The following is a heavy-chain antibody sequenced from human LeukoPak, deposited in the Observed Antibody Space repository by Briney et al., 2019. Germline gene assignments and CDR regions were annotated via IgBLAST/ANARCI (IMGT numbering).Heavy chain of an antibody. V-gene: IGHV1-2*02. Sequence: GASVRVPCKASGYTFTGYYMHWVRQAPGQGLEWMGWINPNSGGTIYAQKFQGRVTMTRDTSINTAYMELSRLKSDDTAVYYCARGWDSSSWYGWFDPWGQGTLVTVSS. CDR1: GYTFTGYY. D-gene: IGHD6-13*01. CDR2: INPNSGGT. CDR3: ARGWDSSSWYGWFDP. J-gene: IGHJ5*02.